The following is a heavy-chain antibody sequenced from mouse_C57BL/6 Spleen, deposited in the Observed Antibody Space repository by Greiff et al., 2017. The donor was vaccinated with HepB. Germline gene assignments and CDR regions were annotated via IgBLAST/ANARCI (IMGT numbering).Heavy chain of an antibody. Sequence: QVHVKQPGAELVMPGASVKLSCKASGYTFTSYWMHWVKQRPGQGLEWIGEIDPSDSYTNYNQKFKGKSTLTVDKSSSTAYMQLSSLTSEDSAVYYCAAYYSNYLYAYWGQGTLVTVSA. CDR2: IDPSDSYT. CDR3: AAYYSNYLYAY. V-gene: IGHV1-69*01. CDR1: GYTFTSYW. J-gene: IGHJ3*01. D-gene: IGHD2-5*01.